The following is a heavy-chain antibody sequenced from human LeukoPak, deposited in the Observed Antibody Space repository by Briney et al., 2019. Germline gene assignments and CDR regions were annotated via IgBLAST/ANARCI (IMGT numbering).Heavy chain of an antibody. Sequence: GGSLRLSSAGYGFTVCSNHRMRVRQAPGKGLEWVSVIYSGGSTYYADSVEGRFTISRDDSMNTLYLEMDTLTPWDTAVYYCASLRGVSSYWSERGSFVWGQGTLVTVSA. V-gene: IGHV3-53*01. CDR2: IYSGGST. D-gene: IGHD6-19*01. CDR3: ASLRGVSSYWSERGSFV. CDR1: GFTVCSNH. J-gene: IGHJ4*02.